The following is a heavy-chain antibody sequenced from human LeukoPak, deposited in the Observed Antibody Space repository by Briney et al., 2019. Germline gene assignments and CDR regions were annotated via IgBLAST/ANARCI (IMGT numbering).Heavy chain of an antibody. CDR2: INHSGST. J-gene: IGHJ5*02. CDR3: ARHYSIIAAAGTFGFDP. V-gene: IGHV4-34*01. Sequence: PSETLSLTCAVYGGSFSGYYWSWIRQPPGKGLEWIGEINHSGSTNYNPSLKSRVTISVDTSKNQFSLKLSSVTAADTAVYHCARHYSIIAAAGTFGFDPWGQGTLVTVSS. CDR1: GGSFSGYY. D-gene: IGHD6-13*01.